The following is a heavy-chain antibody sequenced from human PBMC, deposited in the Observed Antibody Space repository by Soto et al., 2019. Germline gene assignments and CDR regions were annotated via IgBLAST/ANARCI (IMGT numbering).Heavy chain of an antibody. CDR3: VTSRVSIAVAGETEYYFDY. CDR2: VNPNSGGT. CDR1: GYTFTGYY. V-gene: IGHV1-2*04. D-gene: IGHD6-19*01. J-gene: IGHJ4*02. Sequence: XSVKVSCKASGYTFTGYYIHWVRQAPVQGLEWMGWVNPNSGGTNYAQKFQGWVTMTRDTSISTAYMELSRLRSDDTAVYYCVTSRVSIAVAGETEYYFDYWGQGTLVTVSS.